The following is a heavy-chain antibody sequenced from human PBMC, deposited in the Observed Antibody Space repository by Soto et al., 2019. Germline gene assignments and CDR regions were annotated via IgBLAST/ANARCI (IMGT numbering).Heavy chain of an antibody. CDR3: ARGGLNYYYDSSGYNPQFDY. V-gene: IGHV1-69*13. J-gene: IGHJ4*02. D-gene: IGHD3-22*01. Sequence: SVKVSCKASGGTFSSYAISWVRQAPGQGLEWMGGIIPIFGTANYAQKFQGRVTITADESTSTAYMELSSLRSEDTAVYYCARGGLNYYYDSSGYNPQFDYWGQGCLVTVSS. CDR2: IIPIFGTA. CDR1: GGTFSSYA.